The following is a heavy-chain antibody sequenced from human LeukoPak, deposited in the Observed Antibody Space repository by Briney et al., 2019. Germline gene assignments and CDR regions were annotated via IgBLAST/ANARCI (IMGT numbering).Heavy chain of an antibody. CDR3: AKMCGSTSCNDY. Sequence: GRSLRLSCAASGFTFSSYGMHWVRQASGKGLEWVAVISYDGSNKYYADSVKGRFTISRDNSKNTLYLQMNSLRAEDTAVYYCAKMCGSTSCNDYWGQGTLVTVSS. V-gene: IGHV3-30*18. CDR2: ISYDGSNK. J-gene: IGHJ4*02. CDR1: GFTFSSYG. D-gene: IGHD2-2*01.